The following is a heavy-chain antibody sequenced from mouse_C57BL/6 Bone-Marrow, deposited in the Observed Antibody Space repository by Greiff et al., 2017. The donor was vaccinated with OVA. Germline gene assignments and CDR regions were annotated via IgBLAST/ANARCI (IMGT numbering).Heavy chain of an antibody. CDR2: IYPGSGST. CDR3: AREVVPYYYAMDY. CDR1: GYTFTSYW. Sequence: QVQLQQPGAELVKPGASVKMSCKASGYTFTSYWITWVKQRPGQGLEWIGDIYPGSGSTNYNEKFKSKATLTVDTSSSTAYMQLSSLTSEDSAVYYGAREVVPYYYAMDYWGQGTSVTVSS. D-gene: IGHD1-1*01. V-gene: IGHV1-55*01. J-gene: IGHJ4*01.